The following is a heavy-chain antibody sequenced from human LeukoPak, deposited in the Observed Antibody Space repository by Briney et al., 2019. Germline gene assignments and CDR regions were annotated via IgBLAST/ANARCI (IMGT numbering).Heavy chain of an antibody. Sequence: SETLSLTCTVSGGSISSYYWSWIRQPPGKGLEWIGYIYYSGSTNYNPSLKSRVTISVDTSKNQFSLKLSSVTAADTAVYYCARHFGSGKPWFDYWGQGTLVTVSS. D-gene: IGHD3-10*01. CDR1: GGSISSYY. CDR3: ARHFGSGKPWFDY. V-gene: IGHV4-59*01. CDR2: IYYSGST. J-gene: IGHJ4*02.